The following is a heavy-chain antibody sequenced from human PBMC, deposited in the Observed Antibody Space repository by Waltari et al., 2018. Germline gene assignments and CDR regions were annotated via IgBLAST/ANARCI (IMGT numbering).Heavy chain of an antibody. CDR2: IYYSGGT. J-gene: IGHJ5*02. V-gene: IGHV4-39*01. Sequence: QLQLQESGPGLVKPSETLSLTCTVSGGSISSSSYYWGWIRQPPGKGLEWIGSIYYSGGTYYNPSLKSRVTISVDTSKNQFSLKLSSVTAADTAVYYCARLAIAAAGTGNWFDPWGQGTLVTVSS. D-gene: IGHD6-13*01. CDR1: GGSISSSSYY. CDR3: ARLAIAAAGTGNWFDP.